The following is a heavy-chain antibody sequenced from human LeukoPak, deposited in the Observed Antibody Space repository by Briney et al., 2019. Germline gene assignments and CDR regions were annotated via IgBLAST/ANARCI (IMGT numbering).Heavy chain of an antibody. D-gene: IGHD2-2*01. CDR3: ARVSTWDVVPAALRVGYAFDI. V-gene: IGHV4-61*02. CDR2: IYTSGST. CDR1: GGSISSGSYY. J-gene: IGHJ3*02. Sequence: PSETLSLTCTVSGGSISSGSYYWSWIRQPAGKGLEWIGRIYTSGSTNYNPSLKSRVTISVDTSKNQFSLKLSSVTAADTAVYYCARVSTWDVVPAALRVGYAFDIWGQGTMVTVSS.